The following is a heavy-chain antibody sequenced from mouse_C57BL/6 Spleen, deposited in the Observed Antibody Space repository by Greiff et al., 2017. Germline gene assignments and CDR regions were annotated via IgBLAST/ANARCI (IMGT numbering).Heavy chain of an antibody. Sequence: EVQLQESGGGLVKPGGSLKLSCAASGFTFSDYGMHWVRQAPEKGLEWVAYISSGSSTIYYADTVKGRFTISRDNAKTTLFLQMTSLRSEDTAMYYCARRGLYYYYDGYAMDCWGQGASVTVSS. J-gene: IGHJ4*01. D-gene: IGHD2-4*01. CDR2: ISSGSSTI. V-gene: IGHV5-17*01. CDR3: ARRGLYYYYDGYAMDC. CDR1: GFTFSDYG.